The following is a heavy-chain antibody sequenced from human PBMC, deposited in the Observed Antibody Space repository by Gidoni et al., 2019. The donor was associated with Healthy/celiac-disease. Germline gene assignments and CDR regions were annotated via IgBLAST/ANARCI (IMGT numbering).Heavy chain of an antibody. J-gene: IGHJ4*02. D-gene: IGHD4-17*01. CDR2: ISYDGSNK. CDR1: GFTFSSYA. Sequence: QVQMVESGGGVVQPGRSLRLSCAASGFTFSSYAMHWVRQAPGKGLEWVAVISYDGSNKYYADSVKGRFTISRDNSKNTLYLQMNSLRVEDTAVYYCARVRTYGDYDYWGQGTLVTVSS. CDR3: ARVRTYGDYDY. V-gene: IGHV3-30-3*01.